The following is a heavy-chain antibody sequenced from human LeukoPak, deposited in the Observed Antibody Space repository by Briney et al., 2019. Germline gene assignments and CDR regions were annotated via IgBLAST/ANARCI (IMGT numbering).Heavy chain of an antibody. V-gene: IGHV3-48*04. J-gene: IGHJ4*02. CDR2: ISSSSSTI. CDR1: GFTFSSYS. CDR3: ASTPFNENFDY. D-gene: IGHD1-1*01. Sequence: GGSLRLSCAASGFTFSSYSMNWVRQAPGKGLEWVSSISSSSSTIYYADSVKGRFTISRDNAKNSLYLQMNSLRAEDTAVYYCASTPFNENFDYWGQGTLVTVSS.